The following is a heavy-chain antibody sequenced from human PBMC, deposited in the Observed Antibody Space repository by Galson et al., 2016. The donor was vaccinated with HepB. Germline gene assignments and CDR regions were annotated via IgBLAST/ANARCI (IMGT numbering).Heavy chain of an antibody. J-gene: IGHJ6*02. CDR1: GYTFINYY. CDR3: ARDQGSNSLKGYGMVV. V-gene: IGHV1-46*01. Sequence: SVKVSCKASGYTFINYYMHWVRQAPGQGLEWMGIGNPRTGSTSYAQKFQDRVTVTRDTSTSTVYMALSSLRSDDTAVYYCARDQGSNSLKGYGMVVWGQGTTVTVSS. CDR2: GNPRTGST. D-gene: IGHD3-9*01.